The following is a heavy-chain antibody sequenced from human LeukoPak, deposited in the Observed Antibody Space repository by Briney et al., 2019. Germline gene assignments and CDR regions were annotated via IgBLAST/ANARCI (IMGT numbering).Heavy chain of an antibody. V-gene: IGHV1-24*01. Sequence: GASVKVSCKSSEYRLSELSIHWVREAPGEGLEWMGGFDSENIKMVYSQKFQGRVTMTEDTSADTAYMELTSLRSGDTAVYFCATDRVYRSSGRSWGFFDYWGQGTLVIVSS. CDR3: ATDRVYRSSGRSWGFFDY. J-gene: IGHJ4*02. CDR2: FDSENIKM. D-gene: IGHD6-19*01. CDR1: EYRLSELS.